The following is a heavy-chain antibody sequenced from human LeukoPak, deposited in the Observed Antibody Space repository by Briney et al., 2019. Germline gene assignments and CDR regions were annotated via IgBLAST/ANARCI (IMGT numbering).Heavy chain of an antibody. Sequence: PGGSLRLSCGASGFTFSSYGMHWVRQAPGKGLEWVAFIRYDGSNKYYADSVKGRFTISRDNSKNTLYLQMNSLRAEDTAVYYCAKTSSVDYWGQGTLVTVSS. CDR3: AKTSSVDY. D-gene: IGHD3-10*01. CDR2: IRYDGSNK. CDR1: GFTFSSYG. J-gene: IGHJ4*02. V-gene: IGHV3-30*02.